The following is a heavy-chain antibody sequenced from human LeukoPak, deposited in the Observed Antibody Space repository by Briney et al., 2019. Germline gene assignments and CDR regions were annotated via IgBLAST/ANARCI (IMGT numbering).Heavy chain of an antibody. J-gene: IGHJ4*02. CDR2: INSDGSST. D-gene: IGHD2-2*02. CDR3: ASGPIAATATPDN. Sequence: PGGSLRLSCAASGFTLSSYWMHWVRQAPGKGLVWVSRINSDGSSTTYADSVKGRFTISRDSAKNTLYLQMTSLRAEDTAVYHCASGPIAATATPDNWGQGTLVTVSS. CDR1: GFTLSSYW. V-gene: IGHV3-74*01.